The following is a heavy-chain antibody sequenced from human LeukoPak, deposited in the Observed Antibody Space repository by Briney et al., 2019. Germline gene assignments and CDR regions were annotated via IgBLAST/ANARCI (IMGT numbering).Heavy chain of an antibody. Sequence: SETLSLTCTVSGDSITRSHYYWGWLRQPPGKGLEWIGTIFHTGSAYYNPSLKSRVTMSVDTSKNQFSLEVGSLIAADTAVYFCARDEGSGWHNWFDPWGRGILVIVSS. CDR2: IFHTGSA. D-gene: IGHD6-19*01. CDR3: ARDEGSGWHNWFDP. CDR1: GDSITRSHYY. V-gene: IGHV4-39*07. J-gene: IGHJ5*02.